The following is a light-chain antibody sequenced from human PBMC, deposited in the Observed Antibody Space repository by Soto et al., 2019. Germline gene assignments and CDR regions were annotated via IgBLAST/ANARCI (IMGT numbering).Light chain of an antibody. CDR1: QSISSW. J-gene: IGKJ1*01. Sequence: DIHVTQSPATLSASVGDRVTITCRASQSISSWLAWYQQKPGKAPKLLIYDASSLESGVPSRFSGRGSGTEFTLTISSLQPDDFATYYCQQYNSYWTFGQGTKVDI. V-gene: IGKV1-5*01. CDR2: DAS. CDR3: QQYNSYWT.